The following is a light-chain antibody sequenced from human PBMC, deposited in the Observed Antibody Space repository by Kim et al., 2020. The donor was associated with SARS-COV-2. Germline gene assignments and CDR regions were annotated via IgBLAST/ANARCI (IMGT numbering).Light chain of an antibody. CDR1: QSIGSW. J-gene: IGKJ2*01. Sequence: SASSGDRVTITCRASQSIGSWLAWYQQKPGKAPNLLIYKASTLESGVPSRFSGSGSGTEFTLTISSLQPDDFVTYYCQQYKSYPYTFGQGTKLEI. CDR2: KAS. V-gene: IGKV1-5*03. CDR3: QQYKSYPYT.